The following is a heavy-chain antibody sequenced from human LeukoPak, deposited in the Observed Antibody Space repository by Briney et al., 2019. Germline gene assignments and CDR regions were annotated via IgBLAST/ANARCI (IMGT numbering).Heavy chain of an antibody. J-gene: IGHJ4*02. CDR1: GFTFSNFW. Sequence: GGSLRLSCAGSGFTFSNFWMAWVRQAPGKGLECVAYIKEDGSEKYYVDSVKGRFTISRDNAKSSLYLQMNSLRAEDTAVYYCARSIDGLDYWGQGTLVTVSS. CDR2: IKEDGSEK. V-gene: IGHV3-7*01. CDR3: ARSIDGLDY. D-gene: IGHD5-24*01.